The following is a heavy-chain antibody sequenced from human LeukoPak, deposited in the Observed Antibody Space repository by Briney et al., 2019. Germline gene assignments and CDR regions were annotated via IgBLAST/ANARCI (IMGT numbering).Heavy chain of an antibody. Sequence: GGSLRLSCAASGFTFSSYGMHWVRQAPGKGLEWVAVISYDGSNKYYADSVKGRFTISRDNSKNTLYLQMNSLRGEDTAVYYCAKDYSSGWYESWFDPWGQGTLVAVSS. CDR3: AKDYSSGWYESWFDP. CDR1: GFTFSSYG. V-gene: IGHV3-30*18. J-gene: IGHJ5*02. D-gene: IGHD6-19*01. CDR2: ISYDGSNK.